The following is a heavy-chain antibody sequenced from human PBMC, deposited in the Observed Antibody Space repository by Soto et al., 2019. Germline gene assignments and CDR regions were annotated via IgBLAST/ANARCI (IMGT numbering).Heavy chain of an antibody. CDR2: ISAYNGNT. D-gene: IGHD4-17*01. Sequence: QVQLVQSGAEVKKPGASVKVSCKASGYTFTSYGISWVRQAPGPGLEWMGWISAYNGNTNYAQKLQGRVTMTTDTRTRTGYMELRSLRSDDTAVYYGARERNYGDFDYWGQGTLVTVSS. V-gene: IGHV1-18*01. CDR3: ARERNYGDFDY. CDR1: GYTFTSYG. J-gene: IGHJ4*02.